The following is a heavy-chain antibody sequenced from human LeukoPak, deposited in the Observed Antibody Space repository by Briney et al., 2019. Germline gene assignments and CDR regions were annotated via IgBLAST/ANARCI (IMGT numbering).Heavy chain of an antibody. CDR3: AGIKGGSTGYYYMDV. CDR2: IYTSGST. J-gene: IGHJ6*03. D-gene: IGHD1-26*01. Sequence: PSETLSLTCSVSGGSISSGTYYWSWIRQPAGKGLEWIGRIYTSGSTNYNPSLKSRVTISVDTSKTQFSLKLSSVTAADTAVYYCAGIKGGSTGYYYMDVWGKATTVTVSS. V-gene: IGHV4-61*02. CDR1: GGSISSGTYY.